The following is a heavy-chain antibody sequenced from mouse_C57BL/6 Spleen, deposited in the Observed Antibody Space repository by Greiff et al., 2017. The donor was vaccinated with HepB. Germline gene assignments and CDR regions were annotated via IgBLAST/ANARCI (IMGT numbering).Heavy chain of an antibody. CDR1: GYTFTSYW. D-gene: IGHD1-1*02. V-gene: IGHV1-55*01. Sequence: QVQLQQPGAELVKPGASVKMSCKASGYTFTSYWITWVKQRPGQGLEWIGDIYPGSGSTNYNEKFKSKATLTVDTSSSTAYMQLSSLTSEDSAVYYCARKNYYDPDWYFDVWGTGTTVTVSS. CDR3: ARKNYYDPDWYFDV. J-gene: IGHJ1*03. CDR2: IYPGSGST.